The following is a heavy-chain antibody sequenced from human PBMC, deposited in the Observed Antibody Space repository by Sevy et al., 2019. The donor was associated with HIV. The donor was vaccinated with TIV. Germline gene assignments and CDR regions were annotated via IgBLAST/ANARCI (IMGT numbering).Heavy chain of an antibody. CDR3: AREAKLGAPLGY. D-gene: IGHD3-16*01. Sequence: SETLSLTCTVSGGSISLYYWSWIRQPAGKGLGWIGHIYGSGSTSYNPSPKSRVTMSVDTSQNQISLKLTSVTAADTAVYYCAREAKLGAPLGYWGQGTLVTVSS. J-gene: IGHJ4*02. CDR1: GGSISLYY. V-gene: IGHV4-4*07. CDR2: IYGSGST.